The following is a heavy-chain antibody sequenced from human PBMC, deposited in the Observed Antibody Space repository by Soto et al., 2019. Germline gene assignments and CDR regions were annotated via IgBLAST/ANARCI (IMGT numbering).Heavy chain of an antibody. CDR2: IFSNDEK. Sequence: QVTLKESGPVLVKPTETLTLTCTVSGFSLSNARMGVSWIRQPPGKALEWLAHIFSNDEKSYSTSLKSRLTISKATSKSQVVLTMTNMDPVDTATYYCARTVRKSPFPFDYWGQGTLVTVSS. J-gene: IGHJ4*02. V-gene: IGHV2-26*01. CDR1: GFSLSNARMG. CDR3: ARTVRKSPFPFDY.